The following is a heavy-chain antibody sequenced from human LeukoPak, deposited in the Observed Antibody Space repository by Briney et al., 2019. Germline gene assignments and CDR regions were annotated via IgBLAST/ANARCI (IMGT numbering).Heavy chain of an antibody. CDR2: IIPILGIA. J-gene: IGHJ4*02. Sequence: SVKVSCKASGGTFSGYAISWVRQAPGQGLEWMGRIIPILGIANYAQKFQGRVTITADKSTSTAYMELSSLRSEDTAVYYCARAGYSGYDLGYWGQGTLVTVSS. CDR1: GGTFSGYA. D-gene: IGHD5-12*01. CDR3: ARAGYSGYDLGY. V-gene: IGHV1-69*04.